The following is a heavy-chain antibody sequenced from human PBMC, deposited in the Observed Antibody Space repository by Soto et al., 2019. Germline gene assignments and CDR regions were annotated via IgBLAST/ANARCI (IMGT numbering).Heavy chain of an antibody. CDR3: ARDWRRQQLIPTPFDI. J-gene: IGHJ3*02. V-gene: IGHV3-48*02. CDR1: GFTFSSYS. Sequence: PGGSLRLSCAASGFTFSSYSMNWVRQAPGKGLEWVSYISSSSSTIYYADSVKGRFTISRDNAKNSLYLQMNSLRDEDTAVYYCARDWRRQQLIPTPFDIWGQGTMVSVSS. CDR2: ISSSSSTI. D-gene: IGHD6-13*01.